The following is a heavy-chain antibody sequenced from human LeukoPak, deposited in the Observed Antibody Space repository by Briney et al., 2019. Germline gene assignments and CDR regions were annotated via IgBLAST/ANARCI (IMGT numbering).Heavy chain of an antibody. CDR3: ARSPDTAMVIGPQYYFDY. V-gene: IGHV4-31*03. Sequence: PSETLSLTCTVSGGSISSGGYYWSWIRQHPGKGLEWIGYIYYSGSTYYNPSLKSRVTISVDTSKNQFSLKLSSVTAADTAVYYCARSPDTAMVIGPQYYFDYWGQGTLVTVSS. CDR1: GGSISSGGYY. J-gene: IGHJ4*02. D-gene: IGHD5-18*01. CDR2: IYYSGST.